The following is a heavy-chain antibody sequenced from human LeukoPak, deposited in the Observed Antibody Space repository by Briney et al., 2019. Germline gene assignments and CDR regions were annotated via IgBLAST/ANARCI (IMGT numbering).Heavy chain of an antibody. V-gene: IGHV3-33*01. D-gene: IGHD6-13*01. CDR3: ARDRYTSSWRGGYFDY. CDR2: IWYDGSNK. Sequence: GGSLRLSCAASGFTFSTYGMHWVRQAPGKGPEWVAIIWYDGSNKYYADSVKGRFTISRDNSKNTLYLQMNSLRAEDTAVYYCARDRYTSSWRGGYFDYWGQGTLVTVSS. J-gene: IGHJ4*02. CDR1: GFTFSTYG.